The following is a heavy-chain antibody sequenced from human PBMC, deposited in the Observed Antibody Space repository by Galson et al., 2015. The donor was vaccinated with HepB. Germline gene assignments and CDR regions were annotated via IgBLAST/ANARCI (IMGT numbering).Heavy chain of an antibody. D-gene: IGHD2-15*01. J-gene: IGHJ5*02. CDR1: GLSLSTSGVG. V-gene: IGHV2-5*02. CDR2: IYWDDDK. Sequence: PALVKPTQTLTLTCTFSGLSLSTSGVGVGWIRQPPGKALEWLALIYWDDDKRYSPSLKSRVTITKDTSKNQVVLTMTNMDPVDTATYYCAHSGCSGRSCYPGWFDPWGQGTLVTVSS. CDR3: AHSGCSGRSCYPGWFDP.